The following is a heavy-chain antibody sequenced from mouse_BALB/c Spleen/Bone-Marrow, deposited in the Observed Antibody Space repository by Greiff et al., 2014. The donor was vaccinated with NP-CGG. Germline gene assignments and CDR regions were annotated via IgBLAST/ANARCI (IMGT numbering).Heavy chain of an antibody. J-gene: IGHJ1*01. Sequence: EVQRVESGGGLVQPGGSLRLSCATSGFTFTDYYMSWVRQPPGKALEWLGFIRNKANGYTNEYSASVKGRFTSSRDKSQIILYLQMNTLRAEDSATYYCAREVVYYGNPYWYFDVWGAGTTVTVSS. V-gene: IGHV7-3*02. CDR1: GFTFTDYY. D-gene: IGHD2-1*01. CDR2: IRNKANGYTN. CDR3: AREVVYYGNPYWYFDV.